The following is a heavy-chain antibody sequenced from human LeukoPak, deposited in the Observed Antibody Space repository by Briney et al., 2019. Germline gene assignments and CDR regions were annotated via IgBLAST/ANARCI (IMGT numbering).Heavy chain of an antibody. CDR1: GLTVSTDY. J-gene: IGHJ4*02. CDR3: ATKAGSGGGYFDY. D-gene: IGHD3-10*01. V-gene: IGHV3-53*05. Sequence: PGGSLRLSCVASGLTVSTDYMSWVRQAPGKGLEWVSVIFPSHSTYYADSVKGRFTISRDNSKNAVYLQMNSLRPEDTAVYYCATKAGSGGGYFDYWGQGTLVTVSS. CDR2: IFPSHST.